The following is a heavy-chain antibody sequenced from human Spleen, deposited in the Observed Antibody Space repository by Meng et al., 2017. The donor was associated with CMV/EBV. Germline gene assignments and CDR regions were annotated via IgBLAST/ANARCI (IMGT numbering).Heavy chain of an antibody. CDR1: GFTFSSYG. CDR3: ARVPGPSTGIGASGLLPEGWYDP. V-gene: IGHV3-48*04. D-gene: IGHD2-15*01. J-gene: IGHJ5*02. Sequence: GGSLRLSCAASGFTFSSYGMNWVRQAPGKGLEWVSYISSSSSTIYYADSVKGRFTISRDNAKSTLYLQMNSLRGEDTAVYYCARVPGPSTGIGASGLLPEGWYDPWGQGIQVTVSS. CDR2: ISSSSSTI.